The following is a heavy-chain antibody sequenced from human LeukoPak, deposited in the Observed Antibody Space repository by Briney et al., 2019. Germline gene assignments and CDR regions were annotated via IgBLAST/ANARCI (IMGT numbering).Heavy chain of an antibody. Sequence: PSETLSLTCAVYGGSFSGYYWSWIRQTPGKGLEWIGEINDSGSTSCSPSLKSRVSISVDTSKNQFSLKLTSVTAADTAVYYCARVIDYDTSGYYLGYSGQGTRVTVSS. V-gene: IGHV4-34*01. CDR2: INDSGST. CDR1: GGSFSGYY. D-gene: IGHD3-22*01. J-gene: IGHJ4*02. CDR3: ARVIDYDTSGYYLGY.